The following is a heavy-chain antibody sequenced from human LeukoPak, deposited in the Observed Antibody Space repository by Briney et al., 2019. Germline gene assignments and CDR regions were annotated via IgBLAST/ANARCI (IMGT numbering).Heavy chain of an antibody. Sequence: GGSLRLSCAASGFSFSNFGMHWVRQAPGKGLEWVAVISYDGSLKYYLDSVKGRFTISRDNAKNSLYLQMNSLRAEDTAVYYCARDVPWFDPWGQGTLVTVSS. J-gene: IGHJ5*02. CDR2: ISYDGSLK. D-gene: IGHD3-10*02. CDR3: ARDVPWFDP. V-gene: IGHV3-30*03. CDR1: GFSFSNFG.